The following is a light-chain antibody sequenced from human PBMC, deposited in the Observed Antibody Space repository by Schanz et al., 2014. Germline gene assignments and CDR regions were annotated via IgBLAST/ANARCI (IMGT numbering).Light chain of an antibody. CDR1: QTVSSN. CDR2: GAS. V-gene: IGKV3-15*01. J-gene: IGKJ1*01. CDR3: QHYSLSPL. Sequence: EIVMTQSPATLSVSPGEGATLSCRASQTVSSNLAWYQQQPGQAPRLLIYGASTRATGIPDRFGASGSGTDFTLTISRLEPEDFAVYYCQHYSLSPLFGQGTKVDI.